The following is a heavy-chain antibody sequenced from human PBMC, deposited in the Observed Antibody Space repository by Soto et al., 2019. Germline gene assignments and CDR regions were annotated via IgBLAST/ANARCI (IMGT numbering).Heavy chain of an antibody. J-gene: IGHJ4*02. Sequence: EVQLVESGGGLVQPGGSLRLSCAASEFTFSNYWMYWVHQAPGKGLVWVSRINSDGSTTSYADSVKGRFTISRDNAKNTLYLQMNSLRVEDTAVYYCARSPSSGWYYFDYWGQGTLVTVSS. CDR3: ARSPSSGWYYFDY. D-gene: IGHD6-19*01. CDR2: INSDGSTT. CDR1: EFTFSNYW. V-gene: IGHV3-74*01.